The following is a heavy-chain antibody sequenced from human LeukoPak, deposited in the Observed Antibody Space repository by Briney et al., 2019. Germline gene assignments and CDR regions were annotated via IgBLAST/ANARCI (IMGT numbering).Heavy chain of an antibody. V-gene: IGHV4-34*01. CDR1: AGSISSYY. CDR3: ARVLPGGTYHYVPLSWFDP. Sequence: SETLSLTCTVSAGSISSYYWSWIRQPPGKGLEWIGEINHGGSTNYNPSLKSRVTISLDKSTKQFSLNLKCLTAADTAVYYWARVLPGGTYHYVPLSWFDPWGGGDLVTVSS. J-gene: IGHJ5*02. CDR2: INHGGST. D-gene: IGHD1-1*01.